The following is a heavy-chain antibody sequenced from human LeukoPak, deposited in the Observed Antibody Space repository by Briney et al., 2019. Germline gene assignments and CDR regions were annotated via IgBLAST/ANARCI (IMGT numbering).Heavy chain of an antibody. V-gene: IGHV5-51*01. CDR2: IYPGDSDT. Sequence: GESLKISCKVSGYSFTSYWIGWVRQMPGKGLEWMGIIYPGDSDTRYSPSFQGQVTISADKSISTAYLQWSSLKASDTAMYYCARHQTTVVTDYYYYGMDVWGQGTTVTVSS. CDR1: GYSFTSYW. J-gene: IGHJ6*02. D-gene: IGHD4-23*01. CDR3: ARHQTTVVTDYYYYGMDV.